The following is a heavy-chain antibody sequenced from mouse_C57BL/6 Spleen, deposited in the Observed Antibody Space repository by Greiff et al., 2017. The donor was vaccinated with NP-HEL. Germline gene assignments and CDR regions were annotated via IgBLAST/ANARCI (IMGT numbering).Heavy chain of an antibody. D-gene: IGHD2-5*01. V-gene: IGHV1-7*01. J-gene: IGHJ2*01. CDR3: ARSYYSNQYYFDY. CDR1: GYTFTSYW. CDR2: INPSSGYT. Sequence: QVQLKESGAELAKPGASVKLSCKASGYTFTSYWMHWVKQRPGQGLEWIGYINPSSGYTKYNQKFKDKATLTADKSSSTAYMQLSSLTYEDSAVYYCARSYYSNQYYFDYWGQGTTLTVSS.